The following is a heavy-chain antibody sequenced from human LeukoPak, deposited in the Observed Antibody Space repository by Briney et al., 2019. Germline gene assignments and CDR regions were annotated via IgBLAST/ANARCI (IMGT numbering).Heavy chain of an antibody. CDR3: ARGHPVGVTDAFDI. Sequence: PSETLSLTCAVYGGSFSGYYWSWIRQPPGKGLEWIGEINHSGSTNYNPSLKSRVTISVDTSKNQFSLKLSSVTAADTAVYYCARGHPVGVTDAFDIWGQGTMVTVSS. V-gene: IGHV4-34*01. CDR2: INHSGST. CDR1: GGSFSGYY. J-gene: IGHJ3*02. D-gene: IGHD1-26*01.